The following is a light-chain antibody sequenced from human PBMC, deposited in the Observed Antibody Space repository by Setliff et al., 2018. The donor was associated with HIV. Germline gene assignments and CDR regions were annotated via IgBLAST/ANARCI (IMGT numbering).Light chain of an antibody. CDR3: ASWDDSLKVYV. CDR1: NSNIGTTT. Sequence: LTQSLSVSGTPGQRVTISCSGSNSNIGTTTVNWYQRLPGAVPKLLIYTTSHRPSGVPDRFSGSKSGTSASLAISGLQSEDEAEYYCASWDDSLKVYVFGSGTKVTVL. CDR2: TTS. J-gene: IGLJ1*01. V-gene: IGLV1-44*01.